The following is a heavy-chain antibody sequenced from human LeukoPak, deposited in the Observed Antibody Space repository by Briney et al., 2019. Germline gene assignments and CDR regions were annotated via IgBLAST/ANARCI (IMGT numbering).Heavy chain of an antibody. CDR1: GLTFRTYA. CDR3: AKDRGIGIVDPYYFDY. D-gene: IGHD2-15*01. J-gene: IGHJ4*02. Sequence: GGSLRLSCAASGLTFRTYAMSWVRQAPGKGLEWVSTISGSGGSTYYADSVKGRFTISRDNSKNTLYLQMNSLRAEDTAVYYCAKDRGIGIVDPYYFDYWGQGTLVTVSS. V-gene: IGHV3-23*01. CDR2: ISGSGGST.